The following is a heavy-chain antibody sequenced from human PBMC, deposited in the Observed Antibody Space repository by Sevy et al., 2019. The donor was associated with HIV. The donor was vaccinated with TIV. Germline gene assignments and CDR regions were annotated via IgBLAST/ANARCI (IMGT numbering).Heavy chain of an antibody. CDR1: GFTFSNYV. J-gene: IGHJ4*02. Sequence: GGSLRLSCAASGFTFSNYVMSWVRQTPGKGLEWVSSIAGSGDNTYYLDTVKGRFIMSRDNSKKTLYLKMNSLRAEDTAVYYCARRIVGAGGYFDYWGQGTLVTVSS. CDR2: IAGSGDNT. D-gene: IGHD1-26*01. CDR3: ARRIVGAGGYFDY. V-gene: IGHV3-23*01.